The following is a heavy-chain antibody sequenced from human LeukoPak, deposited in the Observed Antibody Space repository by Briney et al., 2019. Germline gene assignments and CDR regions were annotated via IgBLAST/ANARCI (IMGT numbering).Heavy chain of an antibody. CDR2: MNPNSGNT. CDR3: ARSGWRIIAFDI. Sequence: ASVKVSCKASGYTFTSYDINWVRQATGQGLEWMGWMNPNSGNTGYAQKFQGRVTMTRNTSISTAYMELSSLRSEDTAVYYCARSGWRIIAFDIWGQGTMVTVSS. V-gene: IGHV1-8*02. D-gene: IGHD2-15*01. CDR1: GYTFTSYD. J-gene: IGHJ3*02.